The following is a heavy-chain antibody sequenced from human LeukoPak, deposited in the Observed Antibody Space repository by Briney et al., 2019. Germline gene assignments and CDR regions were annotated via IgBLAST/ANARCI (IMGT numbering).Heavy chain of an antibody. D-gene: IGHD6-19*01. CDR2: IYYSGST. V-gene: IGHV4-59*01. CDR1: GGSLSSYY. J-gene: IGHJ4*02. Sequence: SETLSLTCTVSGGSLSSYYWSWLRQPPGKGLEWIGYIYYSGSTNYNPSLKSRVTISVDTSKNQFSLKLSSVTAADTAVYYCARDLYSSGLNDYWGQGTLVTVSS. CDR3: ARDLYSSGLNDY.